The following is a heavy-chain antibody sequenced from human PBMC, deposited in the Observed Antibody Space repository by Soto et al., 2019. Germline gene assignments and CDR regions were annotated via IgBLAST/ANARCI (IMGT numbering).Heavy chain of an antibody. D-gene: IGHD3-22*01. CDR3: AKGRVAYDNSGLQYFYYFPMNV. J-gene: IGHJ6*02. CDR1: EFTFSSYA. CDR2: ISGGGGTT. V-gene: IGHV3-23*01. Sequence: GGSLRLSCAASEFTFSSYAMNWVRQAPGKGLEWASVISGGGGTTYYADSVKGRFRISRDNSKNTLYLQMNSLRVEDTAVYYCAKGRVAYDNSGLQYFYYFPMNVWGQGTTVTVSS.